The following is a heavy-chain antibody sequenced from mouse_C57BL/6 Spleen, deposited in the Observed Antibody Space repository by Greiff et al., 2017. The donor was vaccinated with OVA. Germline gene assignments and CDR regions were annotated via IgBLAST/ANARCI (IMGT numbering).Heavy chain of an antibody. CDR1: GYAFTNYL. Sequence: VKLMESGAELVRPGTSVKVSCKASGYAFTNYLIAWVKQRPGQGLEWIGVINPGSGGTNYNEKFKGKATLTADKSSSTAYMQLSSLTSEDAAVYFCARNDGYAMDYWGQGTSVTVSS. V-gene: IGHV1-54*01. CDR3: ARNDGYAMDY. J-gene: IGHJ4*01. D-gene: IGHD2-3*01. CDR2: INPGSGGT.